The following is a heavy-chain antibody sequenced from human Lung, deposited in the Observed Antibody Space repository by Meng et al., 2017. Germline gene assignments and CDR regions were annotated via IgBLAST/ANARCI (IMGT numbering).Heavy chain of an antibody. CDR3: ASYCGGDCYSSIHY. CDR1: GYTFTGYY. J-gene: IGHJ4*02. Sequence: QVQLVQSGAEVKKPGASVKVSCKASGYTFTGYYMHWVRQAPGQGLEWMGRINPNSGGRNYAQKFQGRVTMTRDTSISTAYMELSRLRSDDTAVYYCASYCGGDCYSSIHYWGQGTLVTVSS. V-gene: IGHV1-2*06. D-gene: IGHD2-21*02. CDR2: INPNSGGR.